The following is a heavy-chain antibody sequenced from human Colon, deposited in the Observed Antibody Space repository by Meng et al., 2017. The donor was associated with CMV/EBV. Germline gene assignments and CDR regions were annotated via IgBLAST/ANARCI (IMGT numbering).Heavy chain of an antibody. J-gene: IGHJ3*01. CDR2: ISGTGGST. V-gene: IGHV3-23*01. D-gene: IGHD3-3*01. CDR1: GVTFSLYA. CDR3: ARGMLESRTDAFDV. Sequence: GESLKISCEVSGVTFSLYAVTWVRQAPGKGLQWVSVISGTGGSTYYSDSVQGRFTISRDSAKNTVYLQMNSLRDEDTAMYYCARGMLESRTDAFDVWGQGAMVTVSS.